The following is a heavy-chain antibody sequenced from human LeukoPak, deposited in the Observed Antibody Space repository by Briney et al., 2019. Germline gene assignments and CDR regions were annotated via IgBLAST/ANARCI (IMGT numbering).Heavy chain of an antibody. D-gene: IGHD2-2*02. Sequence: GGSLRLSCAASGFIFDDYAIHWVRQAPGKGLEWVSGISWNSGSIAYADSVKGRFTISRDNAKNSLYLQMNGLRAEDTALYYCARAIGVTCISTSCYSFDYWGQGTLVTVSS. J-gene: IGHJ4*02. CDR1: GFIFDDYA. CDR3: ARAIGVTCISTSCYSFDY. V-gene: IGHV3-9*01. CDR2: ISWNSGSI.